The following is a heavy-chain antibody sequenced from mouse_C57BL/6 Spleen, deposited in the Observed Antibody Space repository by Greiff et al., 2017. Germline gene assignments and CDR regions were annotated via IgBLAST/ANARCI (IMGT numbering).Heavy chain of an antibody. CDR1: GYTFTDYY. CDR3: ARRAGWMEAMDY. V-gene: IGHV1-19*01. D-gene: IGHD1-1*02. CDR2: IIPYNGGT. Sequence: DVKLVESGPVLVKPGASVKMSCKASGYTFTDYYMNWVKQSHGKSLEWIGVIIPYNGGTSYTQKFKGQDTLTVDKTSSTAYMKLNSLTSEDSAFYYCARRAGWMEAMDYWGQGTSVTVSS. J-gene: IGHJ4*01.